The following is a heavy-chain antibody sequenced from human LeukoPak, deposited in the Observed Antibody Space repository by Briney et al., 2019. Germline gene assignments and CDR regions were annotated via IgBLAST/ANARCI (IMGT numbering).Heavy chain of an antibody. J-gene: IGHJ4*02. CDR1: GFSFSDYS. CDR3: TTDRRWLQLSDERPIYYFDY. Sequence: GGSLRLSCAASGFSFSDYSMNRVRQAPGKGLEWVGRIKSKTDGETTDYAAPVKGRFTISRDDSKNTLYLQMHSLKTEDTAVYYCTTDRRWLQLSDERPIYYFDYWGQGTLVTVSS. CDR2: IKSKTDGETT. D-gene: IGHD5-24*01. V-gene: IGHV3-15*01.